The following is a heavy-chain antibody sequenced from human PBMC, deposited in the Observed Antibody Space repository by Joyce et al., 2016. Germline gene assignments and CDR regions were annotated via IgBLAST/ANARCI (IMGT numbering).Heavy chain of an antibody. CDR2: ISGYNGQT. CDR1: GYTLNKYG. Sequence: QVQLVQSGPEVKKPGASVKVSCKASGYTLNKYGMSWVRQAPGQGLEWMAGISGYNGQTDHAQKFQGRVTMTTDTSTSTAYMELRSLRSDDTAVYYCARERGVEVVVSATDHYDFGMDVWGQGTTVTVSS. V-gene: IGHV1-18*01. CDR3: ARERGVEVVVSATDHYDFGMDV. D-gene: IGHD2-15*01. J-gene: IGHJ6*02.